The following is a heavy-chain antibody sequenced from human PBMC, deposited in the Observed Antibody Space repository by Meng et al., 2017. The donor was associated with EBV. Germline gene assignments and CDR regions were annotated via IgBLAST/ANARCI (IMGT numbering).Heavy chain of an antibody. Sequence: ERPPGGCGRCGGRAEEAVRLSVAATGVSGYAYGMNWVRRVRGKGREWVAGINWNDANTGYASYVKGRFAISRKNGKNFLYLQMDSLRAADTAFYHCARSGISNFWQHWFDPWGQGTLVTVSS. V-gene: IGHV3-20*02. J-gene: IGHJ5*02. CDR2: INWNDANT. D-gene: IGHD3-3*01. CDR3: ARSGISNFWQHWFDP. CDR1: GVSGYAYG.